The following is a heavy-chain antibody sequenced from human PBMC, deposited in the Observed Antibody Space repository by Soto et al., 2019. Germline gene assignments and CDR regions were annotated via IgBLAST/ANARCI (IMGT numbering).Heavy chain of an antibody. Sequence: GGSLRLSYAASGFMFSAYTMNWVRQAPGKGLEWLSSISDDSSYIDYADSLRGRFTVSRDNARNSLYLQVDSLGVEDTAVCYCATPSYFNHWGPGTLVTVSS. CDR3: ATPSYFNH. V-gene: IGHV3-21*06. J-gene: IGHJ1*01. CDR2: ISDDSSYI. CDR1: GFMFSAYT.